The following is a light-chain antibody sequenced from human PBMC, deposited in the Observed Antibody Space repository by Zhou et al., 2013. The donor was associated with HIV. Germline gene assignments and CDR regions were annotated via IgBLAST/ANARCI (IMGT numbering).Light chain of an antibody. V-gene: IGKV1-27*01. CDR3: QKXNSRPST. CDR1: QGISNF. Sequence: DIQMTQSPSSLSASVGDRVTITCRASQGISNFLAWYQQQPGKVPKLLIHAASTLQSGVPSRFSGSGSGTDFILTISSLQPEDVATYYCQKXNSRPSTFGPGTKVDIK. J-gene: IGKJ3*01. CDR2: AAS.